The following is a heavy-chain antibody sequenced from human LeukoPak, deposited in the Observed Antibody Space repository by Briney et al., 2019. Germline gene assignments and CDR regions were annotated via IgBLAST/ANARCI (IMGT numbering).Heavy chain of an antibody. V-gene: IGHV4-59*11. CDR1: GGSISSHY. CDR3: AGSYCSSTSCYMDFDY. CDR2: IYYSGST. Sequence: SETLSLTCTVSGGSISSHYWSWIRQPPGKGLEWIGYIYYSGSTNYNPSLKSRVTISVDTSKNQFSLKLSSVIAADTAVYYCAGSYCSSTSCYMDFDYWGQGTLVTVSS. D-gene: IGHD2-2*02. J-gene: IGHJ4*02.